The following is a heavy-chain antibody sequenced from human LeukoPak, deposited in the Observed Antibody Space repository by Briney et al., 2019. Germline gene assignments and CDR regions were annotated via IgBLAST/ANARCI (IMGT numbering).Heavy chain of an antibody. CDR1: GFTFSSYA. V-gene: IGHV3-23*01. J-gene: IGHJ4*02. CDR2: VSSSRGST. CDR3: AKDHPRQGVTAHTPFDY. D-gene: IGHD2-15*01. Sequence: GGSLRLSCATSGFTFSSYAMSWVRQAPGKGLEWVSSVSSSRGSTYYADSVKGRFTISADKSKNTLYLEMSSLRAEDTAVYYCAKDHPRQGVTAHTPFDYWGQGTLVTVSS.